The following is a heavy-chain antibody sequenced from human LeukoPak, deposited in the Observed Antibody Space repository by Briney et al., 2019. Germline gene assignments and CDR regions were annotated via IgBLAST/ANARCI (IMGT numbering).Heavy chain of an antibody. CDR2: IYHSGST. CDR1: GGSISSGGYY. Sequence: PSETLSLTCTVSGGSISSGGYYWSWIRQPPGKGLEWIGYIYHSGSTYYNPSLKSRVTISVDRSKNQFSLKLSSVTAADTAVYYCAREITDWRWFDPWGQGTLVTVSS. D-gene: IGHD1-1*01. J-gene: IGHJ5*02. CDR3: AREITDWRWFDP. V-gene: IGHV4-30-2*01.